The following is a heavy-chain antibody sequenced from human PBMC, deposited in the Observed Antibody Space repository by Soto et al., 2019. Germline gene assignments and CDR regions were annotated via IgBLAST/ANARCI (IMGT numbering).Heavy chain of an antibody. Sequence: EVQLVESGGGLVQPGGSLRLSCAASGFTFSSYSMNWVRQAPGKGLEWVSYISSSSSTIYYADSAKGRFTISRDNAKNSLYLQMNSLRDEDTAVYYCARDFAMDTAMALDYWGQGTLVTVSS. J-gene: IGHJ4*02. CDR3: ARDFAMDTAMALDY. CDR2: ISSSSSTI. V-gene: IGHV3-48*02. CDR1: GFTFSSYS. D-gene: IGHD5-18*01.